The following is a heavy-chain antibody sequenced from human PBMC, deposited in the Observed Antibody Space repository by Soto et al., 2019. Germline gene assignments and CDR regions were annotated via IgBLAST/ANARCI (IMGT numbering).Heavy chain of an antibody. CDR1: GYTFTSYG. V-gene: IGHV1-18*01. D-gene: IGHD3-3*01. J-gene: IGHJ4*02. CDR2: ISTYNGNT. Sequence: ASVKVSCKASGYTFTSYGISWVRQAPGQGLEWMGWISTYNGNTNYEQKLQGRVTMTTDTSTSTAYMDLRSLRSDDTAVYYCARDFFDMGYFDYWGQGTLVTVSS. CDR3: ARDFFDMGYFDY.